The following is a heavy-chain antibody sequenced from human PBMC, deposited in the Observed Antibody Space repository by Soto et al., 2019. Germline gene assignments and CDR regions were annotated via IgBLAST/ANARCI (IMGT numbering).Heavy chain of an antibody. CDR2: ISGSGGST. Sequence: EVQLLESGGGLVQPGGSLRLSCATSGFTFGDYTISWVRQAPGKGLEWVSGISGSGGSTYYADSVKGHFAISKDHSKGTVDLQMNSLRVEDTAVYYCVGFCSGGSCSGLASFDVWGQGTTVTVSS. J-gene: IGHJ3*01. D-gene: IGHD2-15*01. V-gene: IGHV3-23*01. CDR3: VGFCSGGSCSGLASFDV. CDR1: GFTFGDYT.